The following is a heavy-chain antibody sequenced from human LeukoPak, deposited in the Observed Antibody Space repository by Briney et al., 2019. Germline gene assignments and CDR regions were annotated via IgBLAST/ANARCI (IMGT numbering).Heavy chain of an antibody. Sequence: SQTLSLTCTVSGGSISSGSYYWSWLRQPAGTGLEWIGRIYTSGSTNYNPSLKSRVTISVDTSKNQFSLKLSSVTAADTAVYYCARSDYVWGSYRYLDYWGQGTLVTVSS. V-gene: IGHV4-61*02. CDR2: IYTSGST. CDR1: GGSISSGSYY. D-gene: IGHD3-16*02. CDR3: ARSDYVWGSYRYLDY. J-gene: IGHJ4*02.